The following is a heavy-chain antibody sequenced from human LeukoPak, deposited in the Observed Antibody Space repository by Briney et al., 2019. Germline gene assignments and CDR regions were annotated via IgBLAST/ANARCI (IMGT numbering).Heavy chain of an antibody. D-gene: IGHD5-18*01. V-gene: IGHV3-66*01. Sequence: PGGSLRLSCAASGFTVSSNYMSWVRQAPGKGLEWVSVIYSGGSTYYADSVKGRFTISRDNSKNTLYLQMNSLRAEDTAVYYCARDRPGRGYSYDFDYWGQGTLVTVSS. CDR1: GFTVSSNY. CDR3: ARDRPGRGYSYDFDY. J-gene: IGHJ4*02. CDR2: IYSGGST.